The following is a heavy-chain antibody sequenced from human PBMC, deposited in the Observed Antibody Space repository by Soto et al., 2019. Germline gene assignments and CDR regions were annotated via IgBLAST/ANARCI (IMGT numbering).Heavy chain of an antibody. CDR1: RLTFSTYN. Sequence: PGGSLRLSCAASRLTFSTYNMHRVRQAPGKGLEWVALIWSDGSRQFYGDSVKGRFTISRDNSKNTLSLQMNSLRVEDTAIYYCAGEPRGGAYDMDVWGHGTTVTCSS. V-gene: IGHV3-33*01. J-gene: IGHJ6*02. CDR2: IWSDGSRQ. CDR3: AGEPRGGAYDMDV. D-gene: IGHD3-16*01.